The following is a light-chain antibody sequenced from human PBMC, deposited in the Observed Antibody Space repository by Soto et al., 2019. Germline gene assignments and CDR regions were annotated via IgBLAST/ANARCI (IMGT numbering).Light chain of an antibody. V-gene: IGLV2-14*01. CDR3: TSSTSSSTYV. CDR1: SSDVGGYNY. Sequence: QSALTQPASVSGSPGQSITISCTGTSSDVGGYNYVSWYQQYPGKAPKLMIYDVSNRPSGVSDRFSGSRSGNTASLTISGLQAEDEADYYCTSSTSSSTYVFGTGTKLTVL. J-gene: IGLJ1*01. CDR2: DVS.